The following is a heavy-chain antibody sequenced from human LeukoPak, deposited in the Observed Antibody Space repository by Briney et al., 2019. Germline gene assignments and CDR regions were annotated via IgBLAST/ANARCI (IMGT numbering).Heavy chain of an antibody. CDR1: GGTFSSYA. CDR2: IIPIFGTA. D-gene: IGHD3-22*01. V-gene: IGHV1-69*05. CDR3: SYDSSGYYAFDI. J-gene: IGHJ3*02. Sequence: GSSVKVSCRASGGTFSSYAISWVRQAPGRGLEWMGRIIPIFGTANYAQKFQGRVTITTDESTSTAYMELSSLRSEDTAVYYCSYDSSGYYAFDIWGQGTMVTVSS.